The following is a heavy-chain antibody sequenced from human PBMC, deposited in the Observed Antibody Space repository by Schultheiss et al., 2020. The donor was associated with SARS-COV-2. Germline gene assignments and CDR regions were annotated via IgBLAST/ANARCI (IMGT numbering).Heavy chain of an antibody. D-gene: IGHD3-22*01. V-gene: IGHV4-59*05. J-gene: IGHJ4*02. CDR1: GGSISSYY. CDR2: IYYSGST. Sequence: SQTLSLTCTVSGGSISSYYWSWIRQPPGKGLEWIGSIYYSGSTYYNPSLKSRVTISVDTSKNQFSLKLSSVTAADTAVYYCASRAYNYDGSGCYWGQGTLVTVSS. CDR3: ASRAYNYDGSGCY.